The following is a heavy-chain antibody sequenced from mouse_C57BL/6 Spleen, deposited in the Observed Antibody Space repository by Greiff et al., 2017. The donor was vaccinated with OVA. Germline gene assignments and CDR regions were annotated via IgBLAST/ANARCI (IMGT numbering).Heavy chain of an antibody. CDR2: IRSKSNNYAT. CDR3: VTHSNYEGYYAMDY. V-gene: IGHV10-1*01. D-gene: IGHD2-5*01. Sequence: EVMLVESGGGLVQPKGSLKLSCAASGFSFNTYAMNWVRQAPGKGLEWVARIRSKSNNYATYYADSVKDRFTISRDDSESMLYLQMNNLKTEDTAMYYCVTHSNYEGYYAMDYWGQGTSVTVSS. J-gene: IGHJ4*01. CDR1: GFSFNTYA.